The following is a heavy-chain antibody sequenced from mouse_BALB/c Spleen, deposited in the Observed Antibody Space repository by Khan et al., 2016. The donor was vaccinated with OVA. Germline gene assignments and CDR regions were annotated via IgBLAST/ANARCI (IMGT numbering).Heavy chain of an antibody. Sequence: QVQLKESGPGLVAPSQSLSITCTISGFSLTSYGVHWVRQPPGKGLEWLVVIWSDGSTTYNSALKSRLSISKDNSKSQVFLKMNSLQTADPAMYYSNRHDGYAHYDAMDYWGQGTSVTVSS. D-gene: IGHD2-3*01. V-gene: IGHV2-6-1*01. CDR2: IWSDGST. CDR3: NRHDGYAHYDAMDY. J-gene: IGHJ4*01. CDR1: GFSLTSYG.